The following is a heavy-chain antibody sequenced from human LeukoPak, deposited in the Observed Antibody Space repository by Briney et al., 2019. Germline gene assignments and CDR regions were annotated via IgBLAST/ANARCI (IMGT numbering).Heavy chain of an antibody. CDR3: ARDVAYSAFDY. V-gene: IGHV3-7*01. J-gene: IGHJ4*02. Sequence: GGSLRLSCAASGFTFSHHGMHWVRQAPGKGLEWVATIRPDGSEGYYADSVRGRFTISRDNSKNSFYLQMSSLRAEDTGVFYCARDVAYSAFDYWGQGTLVTVSS. CDR1: GFTFSHHG. D-gene: IGHD2-21*01. CDR2: IRPDGSEG.